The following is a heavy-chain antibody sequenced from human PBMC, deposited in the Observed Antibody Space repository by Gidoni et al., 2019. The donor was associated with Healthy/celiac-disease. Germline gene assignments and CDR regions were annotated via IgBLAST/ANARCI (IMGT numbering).Heavy chain of an antibody. V-gene: IGHV1-3*01. D-gene: IGHD3-3*01. CDR2: INAGNGNT. CDR3: ARDLFPDFWSGYSGPRPAPFDP. J-gene: IGHJ5*02. Sequence: QVQLVQSGAEVKKPGASVKVSCKASGYTFTSYAMHWVRQAPGQRLEWMGWINAGNGNTKYSQKFQGRVTITRDTSASTAYMELSSLRSEDTAVYYCARDLFPDFWSGYSGPRPAPFDPWGQGTLVTVSS. CDR1: GYTFTSYA.